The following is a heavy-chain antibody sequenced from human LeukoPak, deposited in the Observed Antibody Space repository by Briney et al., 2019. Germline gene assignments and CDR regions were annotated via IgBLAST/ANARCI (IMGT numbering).Heavy chain of an antibody. CDR2: IYSGGNT. J-gene: IGHJ4*02. D-gene: IGHD2/OR15-2a*01. V-gene: IGHV3-53*01. Sequence: GGSLRLSCTVSGFTVSSNSMSWVRQAPGKELEWVSFIYSGGNTHYSDSVKGRFTISRDNSKNTLYLQMNSPRAEDTAVYYCARRAGEYSHPYDYWGQGTLVTVSS. CDR3: ARRAGEYSHPYDY. CDR1: GFTVSSNS.